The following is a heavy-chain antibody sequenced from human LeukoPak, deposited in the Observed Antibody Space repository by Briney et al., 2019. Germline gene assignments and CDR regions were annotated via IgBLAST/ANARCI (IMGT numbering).Heavy chain of an antibody. J-gene: IGHJ4*02. CDR3: ARDLRGFGDYLDY. Sequence: ASVKVSCKASGYTLTGYYMHWVRQAPGQGLEWMGWINPDSGGTNYAQKFQGRVTMTRDTSISTAYMELSSLRSDETAAYYCARDLRGFGDYLDYWGQGTLVTVST. CDR2: INPDSGGT. CDR1: GYTLTGYY. V-gene: IGHV1-2*02. D-gene: IGHD3-10*01.